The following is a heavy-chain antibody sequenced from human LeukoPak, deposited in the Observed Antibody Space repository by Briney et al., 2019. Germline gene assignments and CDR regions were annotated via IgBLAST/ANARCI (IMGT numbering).Heavy chain of an antibody. CDR2: ISSDGSNK. CDR3: AKAGLVGGGALDS. V-gene: IGHV3-30*09. CDR1: KFTFNNYA. J-gene: IGHJ4*02. D-gene: IGHD3-10*01. Sequence: GGSLRLSCAASKFTFNNYAMHWVRQAPGKGLEWVSIISSDGSNKYYADSVKGRFAISRDNSNNTLYLQMNSLRVEDTAVYYCAKAGLVGGGALDSWGQGTLVTVSS.